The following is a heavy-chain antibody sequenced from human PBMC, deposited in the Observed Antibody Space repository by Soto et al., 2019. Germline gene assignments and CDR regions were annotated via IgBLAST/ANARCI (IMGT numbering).Heavy chain of an antibody. Sequence: GGSLRLSCAASGFTFSSYAMSWVRQAPGKGLEWVSAISGSGGSTYYADSVKGRFTISRDNSKNTLYLQMNSLRAEDTAVYYCAKDGEVTMIVVVVSAFDIWGQGTMVT. CDR1: GFTFSSYA. D-gene: IGHD3-22*01. V-gene: IGHV3-23*01. CDR3: AKDGEVTMIVVVVSAFDI. CDR2: ISGSGGST. J-gene: IGHJ3*02.